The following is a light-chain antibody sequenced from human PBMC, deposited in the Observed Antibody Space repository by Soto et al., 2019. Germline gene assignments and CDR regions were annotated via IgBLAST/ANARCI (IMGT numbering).Light chain of an antibody. CDR3: QQYGSSPT. V-gene: IGKV3-20*01. CDR2: GAS. CDR1: QSLTTRY. Sequence: EIVLTQSPGTLSLFPGERATLSCRASQSLTTRYLAWYQQKPGQAPSLLIYGASSRATGIPDRFSGGGSGPDFTLTISRLQTEDFAVYHCQQYGSSPTFGQGTRLESK. J-gene: IGKJ5*01.